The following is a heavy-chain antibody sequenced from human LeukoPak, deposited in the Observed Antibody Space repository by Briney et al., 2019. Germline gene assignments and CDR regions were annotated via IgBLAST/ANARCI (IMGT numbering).Heavy chain of an antibody. Sequence: GASVKVSCKASGGTFSSYAISWVRQAPRQGLEWMGGIIPIFGTANYAQKFQGRVTITADESTSTAYMELSTLRSEDTAVYYCARDLGLVADGNYFDYWGQGTLVTVSS. V-gene: IGHV1-69*01. J-gene: IGHJ4*02. CDR2: IIPIFGTA. CDR1: GGTFSSYA. D-gene: IGHD6-13*01. CDR3: ARDLGLVADGNYFDY.